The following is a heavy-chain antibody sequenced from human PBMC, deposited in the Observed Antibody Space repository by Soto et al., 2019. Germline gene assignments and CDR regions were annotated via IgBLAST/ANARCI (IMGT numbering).Heavy chain of an antibody. J-gene: IGHJ6*02. V-gene: IGHV1-2*04. D-gene: IGHD2-8*01. CDR1: GYSFTDYH. CDR3: ARGDSTDCSNGVCSFFYNHDMDV. Sequence: QEQLVQSGAEVKKPGASVKVSCKASGYSFTDYHIHWVRQAPGQGLEWLARINPKSGGTSTAQKFQGWVTMTTDTSISTASMELTRLTSDDTAIYYCARGDSTDCSNGVCSFFYNHDMDVWGQGTTVTVSS. CDR2: INPKSGGT.